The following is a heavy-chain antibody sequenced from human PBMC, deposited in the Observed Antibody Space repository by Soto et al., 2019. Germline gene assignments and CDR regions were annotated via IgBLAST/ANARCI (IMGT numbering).Heavy chain of an antibody. CDR3: AREVFRYFDL. J-gene: IGHJ2*01. Sequence: QVHLVQSGAEVKKPGASVKVSCKASGYTLTRYGITWVRQAPGQGLEWMGSISAYNANTNYAQKLQGRLTMTTDTSTSTAYMELRSLTSDDTAVYYCAREVFRYFDLWGCGTLVSVSS. D-gene: IGHD1-20*01. V-gene: IGHV1-18*01. CDR1: GYTLTRYG. CDR2: ISAYNANT.